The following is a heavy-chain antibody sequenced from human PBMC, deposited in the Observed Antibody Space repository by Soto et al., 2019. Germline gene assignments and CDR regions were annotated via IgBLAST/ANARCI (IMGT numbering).Heavy chain of an antibody. CDR1: GYTFSKYW. CDR3: ARKVGEYNTMSDY. CDR2: IYPGDSDA. J-gene: IGHJ4*02. V-gene: IGHV5-51*01. Sequence: GESLKISCKGSGYTFSKYWIGWVRQTPGKGLEWMGMIYPGDSDARYSPSFEGQVTFSADKSINTAYLQWSSLKASDTAMYYCARKVGEYNTMSDYWGQGTLVTVSS. D-gene: IGHD5-12*01.